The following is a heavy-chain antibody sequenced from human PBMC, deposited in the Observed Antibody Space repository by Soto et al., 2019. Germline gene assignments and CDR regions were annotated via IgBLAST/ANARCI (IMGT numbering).Heavy chain of an antibody. Sequence: SETLSLTCTVSGGSISSGGYYWSWIRQHPGKGLEWIGYIYYSGSTYYNPSLKSRVTISVDTSKNQFSLKLSSVTAADTAVYYCARGLGSFTAEYNWFDPWGQGTLVTVS. CDR2: IYYSGST. CDR1: GGSISSGGYY. V-gene: IGHV4-31*03. D-gene: IGHD1-26*01. J-gene: IGHJ5*02. CDR3: ARGLGSFTAEYNWFDP.